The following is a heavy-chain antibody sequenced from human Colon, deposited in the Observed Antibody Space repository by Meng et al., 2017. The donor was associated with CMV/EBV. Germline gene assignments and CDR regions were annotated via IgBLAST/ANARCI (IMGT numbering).Heavy chain of an antibody. CDR2: INPISGGT. Sequence: QVLLVQPGAEVKKPGASGKTSCKAFGYTFTGSFMYWVRQPPGQGLGWLGVINPISGGTNYAQKFQGRVTMTRDTSMNTAYTELSRLRSADTAVYYCASLSGGDFDYWGQGTLVTVSS. J-gene: IGHJ4*02. V-gene: IGHV1-2*02. D-gene: IGHD1-26*01. CDR1: GYTFTGSF. CDR3: ASLSGGDFDY.